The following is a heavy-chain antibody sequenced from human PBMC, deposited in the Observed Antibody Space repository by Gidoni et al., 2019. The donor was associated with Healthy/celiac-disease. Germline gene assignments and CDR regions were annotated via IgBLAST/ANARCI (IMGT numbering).Heavy chain of an antibody. Sequence: QAPGKGLEWVAVIWYDGSNKYYADSVKGRFTISRDNSKNTLYLQMNSLRAEDTAVYYCARDAVRYISGWYFDYWGQGTLVTVSS. CDR3: ARDAVRYISGWYFDY. V-gene: IGHV3-33*01. D-gene: IGHD6-19*01. J-gene: IGHJ4*02. CDR2: IWYDGSNK.